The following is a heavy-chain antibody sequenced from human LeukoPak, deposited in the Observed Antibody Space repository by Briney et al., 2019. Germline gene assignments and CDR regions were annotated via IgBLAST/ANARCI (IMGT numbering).Heavy chain of an antibody. Sequence: GASVKVSCKASGYTFTDYYIHWVRQAPGQGLEWMGWINPNSGGTNYAQKFQGRVTMTRDTSISTAYMELSRLRSDDTAVYYCATQYYYGSGSYDYWGQGTLVTVSS. CDR3: ATQYYYGSGSYDY. V-gene: IGHV1-2*02. J-gene: IGHJ4*02. D-gene: IGHD3-10*01. CDR2: INPNSGGT. CDR1: GYTFTDYY.